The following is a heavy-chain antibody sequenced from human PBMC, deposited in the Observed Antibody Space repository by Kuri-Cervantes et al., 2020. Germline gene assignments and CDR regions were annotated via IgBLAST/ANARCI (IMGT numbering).Heavy chain of an antibody. J-gene: IGHJ3*02. CDR1: GGSFSGYY. V-gene: IGHV4-4*07. CDR3: ARENFRGSWLVPAFDI. CDR2: VYTSGST. D-gene: IGHD6-19*01. Sequence: ESLKISCAVYGGSFSGYYWSWIRQPAGKGLEWIGRVYTSGSTNYNPSLKSRVTISVDTSKNQFSLKLSSVTAADTAVYYCARENFRGSWLVPAFDIWGQGTMVTVSS.